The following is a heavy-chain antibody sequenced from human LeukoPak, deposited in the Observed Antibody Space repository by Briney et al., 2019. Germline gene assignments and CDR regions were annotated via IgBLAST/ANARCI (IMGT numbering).Heavy chain of an antibody. CDR2: ISAYNGAT. J-gene: IGHJ6*03. Sequence: ASLKVSCKASGYTFTSYGISWVRQAPGQGLEWMGWISAYNGATSYAHKFQGRVTMTTDTPTTTAYMELRSLRSDDTAVYYCARQQLEWATIRNVGYYQYYYMDVWGKGTTVTVSS. D-gene: IGHD1-1*01. CDR1: GYTFTSYG. V-gene: IGHV1-18*01. CDR3: ARQQLEWATIRNVGYYQYYYMDV.